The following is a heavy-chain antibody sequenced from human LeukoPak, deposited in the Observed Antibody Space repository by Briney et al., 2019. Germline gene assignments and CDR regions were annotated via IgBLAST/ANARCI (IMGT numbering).Heavy chain of an antibody. V-gene: IGHV3-53*01. J-gene: IGHJ3*02. Sequence: GGSLRLSCAASGFTISNNYMNWVRQAPGKGLEWVSVIYSGGSTYYADSVKGRFTISRDNSKNMVYLQMSSLRAEDTAVYYCARDPGGSYCRLHAFDIWGQGTMVTVSS. CDR3: ARDPGGSYCRLHAFDI. CDR2: IYSGGST. D-gene: IGHD1-26*01. CDR1: GFTISNNY.